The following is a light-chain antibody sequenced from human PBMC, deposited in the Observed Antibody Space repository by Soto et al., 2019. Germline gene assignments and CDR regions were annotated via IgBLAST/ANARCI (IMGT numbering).Light chain of an antibody. CDR1: STDVGGYNY. V-gene: IGLV2-8*01. J-gene: IGLJ2*01. CDR2: HVS. CDR3: ASYGGNNNLL. Sequence: QSALTQPPSASGSPGQSVTISCTGTSTDVGGYNYVSWYQQHPGKAPKLMMSHVSQRPSGVPDRFSGSKFGNTASLTVSGLQAEDEADYYCASYGGNNNLLFGGGTKLTVL.